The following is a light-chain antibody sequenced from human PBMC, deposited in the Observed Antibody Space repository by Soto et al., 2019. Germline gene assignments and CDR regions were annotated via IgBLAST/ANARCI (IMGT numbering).Light chain of an antibody. V-gene: IGLV1-44*01. CDR1: SSNVGSLS. J-gene: IGLJ1*01. CDR3: AAWGGSLNGLYV. Sequence: QSVLTQAPSASGTPGQRVTISCSGSSSNVGSLSVDWYQHLPGTAPKLLIHSNFQRPSGVPDRFSGSKSGTSASLAINGLQSEDEADYYCAAWGGSLNGLYVFGTGTKVTVL. CDR2: SNF.